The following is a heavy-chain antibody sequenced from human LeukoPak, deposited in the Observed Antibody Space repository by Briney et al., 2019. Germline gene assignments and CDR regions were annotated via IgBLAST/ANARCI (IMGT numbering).Heavy chain of an antibody. CDR2: IYYSGST. V-gene: IGHV4-30-4*01. Sequence: PSETLSLTCTVSGGSISSGDYYWSWIRQPPGKGLEWIGHIYYSGSTYYNPSLKSRVTISVDTSKNQFSLKLSSVTAADMAVYYCARGDGEDYAFDIWGQGTMVTVSS. J-gene: IGHJ3*02. CDR1: GGSISSGDYY. D-gene: IGHD4-17*01. CDR3: ARGDGEDYAFDI.